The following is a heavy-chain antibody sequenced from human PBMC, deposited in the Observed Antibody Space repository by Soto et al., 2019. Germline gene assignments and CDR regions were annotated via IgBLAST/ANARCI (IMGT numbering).Heavy chain of an antibody. Sequence: ASVKVSCKASGYTFTGYYMHWVRQAPGQGLEWMGWINPNSGGTNYAQKFQGWVTMTRDTSISTAYMELSRLRSDDTAVYYCARDSGCSSTSCYSLWFEPWGQGTLVTVSS. CDR1: GYTFTGYY. V-gene: IGHV1-2*04. CDR3: ARDSGCSSTSCYSLWFEP. D-gene: IGHD2-2*01. J-gene: IGHJ5*02. CDR2: INPNSGGT.